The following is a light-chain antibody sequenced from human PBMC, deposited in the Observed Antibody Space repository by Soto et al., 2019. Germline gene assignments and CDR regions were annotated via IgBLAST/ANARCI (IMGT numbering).Light chain of an antibody. CDR3: AAWDDSLYGVV. Sequence: QSVLTQPPSASGTXXXRXTXSCSGSSSNIGKRTVNWYQQVPGTAPKLLIYTDAQRPSGVSDRFSGSKSGTSASLAISGLQSEDEADYYCAAWDDSLYGVVFGGGTQLTVL. J-gene: IGLJ3*02. V-gene: IGLV1-44*01. CDR1: SSNIGKRT. CDR2: TDA.